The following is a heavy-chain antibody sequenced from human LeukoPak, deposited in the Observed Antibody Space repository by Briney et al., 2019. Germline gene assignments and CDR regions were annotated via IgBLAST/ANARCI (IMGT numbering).Heavy chain of an antibody. D-gene: IGHD6-6*01. CDR2: ISSSSSYI. CDR3: ARGIPIAARRRRDYYYYMDV. J-gene: IGHJ6*03. V-gene: IGHV3-21*01. CDR1: GCTFSSYS. Sequence: PGGSLRLSCAASGCTFSSYSMNWGRQAPGKGLEWVSSISSSSSYIYYADSVKGRFTISRDNAKNSLYLQMNSLRAEDTAVYYCARGIPIAARRRRDYYYYMDVWGKGTTVTVSS.